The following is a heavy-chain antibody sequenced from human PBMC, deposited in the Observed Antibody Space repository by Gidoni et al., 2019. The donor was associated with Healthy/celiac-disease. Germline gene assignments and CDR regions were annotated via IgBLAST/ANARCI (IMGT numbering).Heavy chain of an antibody. CDR3: ARSHLETPNYYYYGMDV. CDR1: GGTFSSYA. V-gene: IGHV1-69*06. J-gene: IGHJ6*02. Sequence: QVQLVQSGAEVKKPGSSVKVSCKASGGTFSSYAISWVRQAPGQGLEWMGGIIPIFGTANYAQKFQGRVTITADKSTSTAYMELSSLRSEDTAVYYCARSHLETPNYYYYGMDVWGQGTTVTVSS. CDR2: IIPIFGTA.